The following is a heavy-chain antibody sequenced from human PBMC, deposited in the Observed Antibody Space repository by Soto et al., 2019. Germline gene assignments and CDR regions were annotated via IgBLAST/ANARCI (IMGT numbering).Heavy chain of an antibody. CDR1: GGTFSSYA. V-gene: IGHV1-69*13. J-gene: IGHJ5*02. Sequence: GASVKVSCKASGGTFSSYAISWVRQAPGQGLEWMGGIIPIFGTANYAQKFQGRVTITADESTSTAYMELSSLRSEDTAVHYCARGHSSSRDNWFDPWGQGTLVTVSS. CDR3: ARGHSSSRDNWFDP. CDR2: IIPIFGTA. D-gene: IGHD6-6*01.